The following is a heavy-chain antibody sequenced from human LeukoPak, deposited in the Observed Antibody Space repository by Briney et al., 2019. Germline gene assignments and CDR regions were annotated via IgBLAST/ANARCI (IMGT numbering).Heavy chain of an antibody. CDR1: GGSISHYY. CDR2: IYYSGST. V-gene: IGHV4-59*08. CDR3: ASGPKAYYDSSGKYNWFDP. D-gene: IGHD3-22*01. Sequence: PSETLSLTCTVSGGSISHYYWSWIRQPPGKGLEWIGYIYYSGSTNYNPSLKSRVTISVDTSKNQFSLKLSSVTAADTAVYYCASGPKAYYDSSGKYNWFDPWGQGTLVTVSS. J-gene: IGHJ5*02.